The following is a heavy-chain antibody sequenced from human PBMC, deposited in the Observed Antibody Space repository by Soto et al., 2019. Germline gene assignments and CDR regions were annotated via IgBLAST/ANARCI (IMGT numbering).Heavy chain of an antibody. J-gene: IGHJ6*02. D-gene: IGHD4-17*01. V-gene: IGHV1-69*12. Sequence: QVQLVQSGAEVKKPGSSVKVSCKASGGTFSSYAISWVRQAPGQGLEWMGGIIPIFGTANYAQKFQGRVMITADESTSTAYMELSSLRSEDTAVYYCARLHYGDYGNDYYGMDVWGQGTTVTVSS. CDR3: ARLHYGDYGNDYYGMDV. CDR2: IIPIFGTA. CDR1: GGTFSSYA.